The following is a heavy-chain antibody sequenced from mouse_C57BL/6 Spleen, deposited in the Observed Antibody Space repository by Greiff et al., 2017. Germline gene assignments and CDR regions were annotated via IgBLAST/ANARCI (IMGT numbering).Heavy chain of an antibody. D-gene: IGHD4-1*01. Sequence: VKLVESGPGLVAPSQSLSITCTVSGFSLTSYGVDWVRQPPGQGLEWLGGIWGGSSTNYNSALMSRLSISKDNSTSQVFLKMNSLQTDDTAMYYCAIRGRTGTWYFDVWGTGTTVTVSS. J-gene: IGHJ1*03. CDR2: IWGGSST. CDR1: GFSLTSYG. V-gene: IGHV2-9*01. CDR3: AIRGRTGTWYFDV.